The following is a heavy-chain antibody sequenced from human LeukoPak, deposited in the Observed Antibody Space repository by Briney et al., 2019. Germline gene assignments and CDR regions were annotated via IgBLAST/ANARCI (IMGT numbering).Heavy chain of an antibody. D-gene: IGHD5-18*01. CDR1: GFTFSSYA. CDR2: ISGSGGST. CDR3: AKDHTWIQLWFGH. Sequence: PGGSLRLSCAASGFTFSSYAMSWVRQAPGKGLEWVSAISGSGGSTYYADSVKGRSAISRDNSKNTLYLQMNSLRAEDTAVYYCAKDHTWIQLWFGHWGQGTLVTVSS. V-gene: IGHV3-23*01. J-gene: IGHJ4*02.